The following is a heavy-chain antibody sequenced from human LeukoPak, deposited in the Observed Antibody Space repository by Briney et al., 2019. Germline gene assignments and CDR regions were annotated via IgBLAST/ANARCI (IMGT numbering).Heavy chain of an antibody. V-gene: IGHV4-34*01. D-gene: IGHD6-13*01. Sequence: PSETLSLTCAVYGEPFSGYYWSWIRQPPGKGLEWIGEINHSGSTNYNPSLKSRVTISVDTSKNQFSLKLSSVTAADTAVYYCARGWYRSFDYWGQGTLVTVSS. CDR3: ARGWYRSFDY. CDR2: INHSGST. J-gene: IGHJ4*02. CDR1: GEPFSGYY.